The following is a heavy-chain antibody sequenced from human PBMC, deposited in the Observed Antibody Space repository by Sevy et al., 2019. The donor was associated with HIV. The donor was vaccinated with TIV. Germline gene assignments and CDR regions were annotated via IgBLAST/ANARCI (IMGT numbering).Heavy chain of an antibody. CDR2: IKQDGSMK. CDR3: ARSIAAIGPDY. CDR1: GFTFISYW. J-gene: IGHJ4*02. V-gene: IGHV3-7*01. D-gene: IGHD6-13*01. Sequence: GGSLRLSCAGSGFTFISYWMTWVRQAPGTGLEWVANIKQDGSMKYYVNSVKGRFTISRDNAKNSVYLQMNSLRAEDTAIYYCARSIAAIGPDYWGQGTLVTVSS.